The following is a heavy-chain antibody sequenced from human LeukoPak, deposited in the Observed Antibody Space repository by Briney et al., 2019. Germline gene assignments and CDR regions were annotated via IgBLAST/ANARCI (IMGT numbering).Heavy chain of an antibody. D-gene: IGHD3-10*01. CDR2: INPNSGGT. Sequence: ASVKVSCKASGYTFTGYYMHWVRQAPGQGLEWMGRINPNSGGTIYAQKFQGRVTMTEDTSTDTAYMELSSLRSEDTAVYYCATAQPTYYYGSGSYQYYFGYWGQGTLVTVSS. V-gene: IGHV1-2*06. CDR1: GYTFTGYY. J-gene: IGHJ4*02. CDR3: ATAQPTYYYGSGSYQYYFGY.